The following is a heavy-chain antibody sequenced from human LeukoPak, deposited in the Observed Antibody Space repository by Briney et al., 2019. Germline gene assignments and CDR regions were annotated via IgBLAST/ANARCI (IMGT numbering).Heavy chain of an antibody. CDR1: GGSISSGGYS. J-gene: IGHJ6*02. V-gene: IGHV4-30-2*01. CDR2: IYHSGST. CDR3: ASVYKYGMDV. Sequence: PSETLSLTCAVSGGSISSGGYSWSWIRQPPGKGLEWIGYIYHSGSTYYNPSLKSRVTISVDRSKNQFSLKLSSVTAADTAVYYCASVYKYGMDVWGQGTTVIVSS.